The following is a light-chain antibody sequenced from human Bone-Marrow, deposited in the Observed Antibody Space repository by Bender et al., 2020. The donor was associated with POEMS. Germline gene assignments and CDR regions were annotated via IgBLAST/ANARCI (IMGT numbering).Light chain of an antibody. CDR3: AAWEDSLNGWV. CDR1: SSNIGTNY. V-gene: IGLV1-44*01. CDR2: INN. Sequence: QSVLTQPPSASGTPGQRVTISCSVSSSNIGTNYLNWYQQLPGTAPKLLIYINNQRPSGVPDRFSGSKSGTSASLAISGLQSEDEADYYCAAWEDSLNGWVFGGGTKLTVL. J-gene: IGLJ3*02.